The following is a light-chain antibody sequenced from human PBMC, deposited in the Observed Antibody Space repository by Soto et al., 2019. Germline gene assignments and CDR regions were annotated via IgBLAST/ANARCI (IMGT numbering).Light chain of an antibody. CDR2: EDD. CDR3: CLYLGGTSV. J-gene: IGLJ7*01. Sequence: QLVLTQPASVSGSPGQSITISCSGVSGDVGNYNLVSWYQQYPGKAPALLIYEDDKRPSGVSNRFSGSKSDSTASLTISGLQAEDEADYYCCLYLGGTSVFGGGTQLTVL. V-gene: IGLV2-23*01. CDR1: SGDVGNYNL.